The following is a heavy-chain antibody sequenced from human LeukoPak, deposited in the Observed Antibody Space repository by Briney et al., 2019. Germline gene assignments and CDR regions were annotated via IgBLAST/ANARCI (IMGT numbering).Heavy chain of an antibody. CDR1: GGSFSGYY. J-gene: IGHJ5*02. Sequence: SETLSLTCAVYGGSFSGYYWSWIRQPPGKGLEWIGEINHSGSTNYNPSLKSRVTISVDTSKNQFSLKLSSVTTADTAVYYCARAREVVPAAIPNWFDPWGQGTLVTVSS. V-gene: IGHV4-34*01. CDR2: INHSGST. D-gene: IGHD2-2*01. CDR3: ARAREVVPAAIPNWFDP.